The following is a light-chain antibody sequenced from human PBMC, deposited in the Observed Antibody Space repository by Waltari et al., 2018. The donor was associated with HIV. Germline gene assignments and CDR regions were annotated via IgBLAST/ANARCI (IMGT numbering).Light chain of an antibody. J-gene: IGLJ3*02. V-gene: IGLV1-47*01. CDR2: RNN. Sequence: SVLPQSPSTSGTPGQKVTISCSGSTSNIGSKFVYWYQQFPGTAPKLLIYRNNERPSGVPDRFSGSKSGISASLAITGLRSEDEADYYCAAWDVSLSGWVFGGGTKLTVL. CDR3: AAWDVSLSGWV. CDR1: TSNIGSKF.